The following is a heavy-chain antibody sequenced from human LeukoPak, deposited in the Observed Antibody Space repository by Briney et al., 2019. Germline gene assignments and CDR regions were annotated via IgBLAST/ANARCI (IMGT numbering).Heavy chain of an antibody. CDR2: INPNSGGT. Sequence: ASVRVSCKASGYTFTDYYIHWVRQAPGQGLEWMGWINPNSGGTNYAQKFQGRVTMTRDTSISTAYMELSRLRSDDTAVYYCARGSRVLVAVNWFDPWGQGTLVTVSS. CDR3: ARGSRVLVAVNWFDP. D-gene: IGHD2-21*02. V-gene: IGHV1-2*02. CDR1: GYTFTDYY. J-gene: IGHJ5*02.